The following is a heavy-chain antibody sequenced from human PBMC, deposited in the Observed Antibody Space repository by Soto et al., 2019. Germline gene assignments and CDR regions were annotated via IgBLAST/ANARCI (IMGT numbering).Heavy chain of an antibody. CDR3: VRGVLS. CDR2: IHHSGST. Sequence: SEALSVTCNVSGGSISRGGYYWTWIRQHPGKGLEWIGNIHHSGSTFYNPSLKSRVSISVDTSKNQFSLKLSSVTAADTAVYFCVRGVLSWGQGTLVTVSS. V-gene: IGHV4-31*03. CDR1: GGSISRGGYY. J-gene: IGHJ1*01. D-gene: IGHD3-10*01.